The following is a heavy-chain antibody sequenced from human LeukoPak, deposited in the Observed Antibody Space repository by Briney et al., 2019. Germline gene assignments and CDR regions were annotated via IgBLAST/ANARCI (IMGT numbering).Heavy chain of an antibody. Sequence: GGSLRLSCAASGFTFSSYSMNWVRQAPGKGLEWVSSISSSSSYIYYADSVKGRFTISRDNAKNSLYLQMNSLRAEDTAVYYCARDPFYDYVWGSYPQFDYWGQGTLVTVSS. CDR1: GFTFSSYS. CDR2: ISSSSSYI. CDR3: ARDPFYDYVWGSYPQFDY. J-gene: IGHJ4*02. D-gene: IGHD3-16*02. V-gene: IGHV3-21*01.